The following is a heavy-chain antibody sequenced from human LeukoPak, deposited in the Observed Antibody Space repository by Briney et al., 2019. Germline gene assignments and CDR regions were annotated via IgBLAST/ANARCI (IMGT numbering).Heavy chain of an antibody. Sequence: GGSLRLSCAASGFSLSGYWMCWVRQVPGKGLVWVSRINSDESSTSYADSVKGRFIISRDNAKNTLYLQMNSLRAEHTAVYYCARILLVREARWGQGTLVTVSS. CDR1: GFSLSGYW. J-gene: IGHJ4*02. CDR3: ARILLVREAR. CDR2: INSDESST. V-gene: IGHV3-74*01. D-gene: IGHD6-13*01.